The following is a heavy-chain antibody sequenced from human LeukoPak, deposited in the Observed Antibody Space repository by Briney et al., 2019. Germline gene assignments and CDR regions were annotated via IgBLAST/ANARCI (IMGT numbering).Heavy chain of an antibody. CDR3: VRNFDSYNAFDI. J-gene: IGHJ3*02. V-gene: IGHV4-31*03. CDR2: IYYNGNT. Sequence: SETLSLTCTVSGGSISIGGYYWSWIRQHPGKGLEWIGYIYYNGNTYYNPSLKSRLTISGDTSENQFSMKLSSVTAADTAVYYCVRNFDSYNAFDIWGQGTMVTVSS. D-gene: IGHD3-22*01. CDR1: GGSISIGGYY.